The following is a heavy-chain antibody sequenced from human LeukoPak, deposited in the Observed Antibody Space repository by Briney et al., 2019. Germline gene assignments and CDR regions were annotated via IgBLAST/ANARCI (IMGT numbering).Heavy chain of an antibody. CDR3: ARDRYYTMDV. Sequence: GSLRLSCAASGFTFSTYWMHWVRQAPGKGLVWVSGIKSDGSSTSYADSVKGRFTISRDNAKNTLYLQMNSLRAEDTAVYYCARDRYYTMDVWGQGTTVTVSS. CDR1: GFTFSTYW. CDR2: IKSDGSST. V-gene: IGHV3-74*01. J-gene: IGHJ6*02.